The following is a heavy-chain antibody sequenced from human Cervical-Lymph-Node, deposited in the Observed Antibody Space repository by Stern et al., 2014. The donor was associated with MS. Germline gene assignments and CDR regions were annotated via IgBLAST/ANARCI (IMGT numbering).Heavy chain of an antibody. V-gene: IGHV5-51*01. CDR3: ARQTTAWASDV. J-gene: IGHJ4*02. CDR1: GFKFSIYW. CDR2: IYPGDSET. D-gene: IGHD1-14*01. Sequence: EEQLVESGAELIRPGESLTISCKGSGFKFSIYWIAWVRQMPGKGLEWMGIIYPGDSETRYSPSFQGQVTMSAAKSTSTAYLQWSSLNASDTAMYFCARQTTAWASDVWGQGTLVTVSS.